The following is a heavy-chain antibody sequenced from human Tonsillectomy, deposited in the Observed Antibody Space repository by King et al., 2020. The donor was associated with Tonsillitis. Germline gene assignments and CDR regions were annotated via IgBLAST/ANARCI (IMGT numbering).Heavy chain of an antibody. Sequence: VQLVEAGGGLVQPGGSLRLSCAASGFTFSSDWMHWVRHAQGMGLVWVSRINSDGSSTYYADSVKGRFTISRDNAKNTLYLQMNSLRAEDTAVYYCARGTPGYADSWLYWGQGTLVTVSS. V-gene: IGHV3-74*01. D-gene: IGHD6-13*01. CDR2: INSDGSST. J-gene: IGHJ4*02. CDR3: ARGTPGYADSWLY. CDR1: GFTFSSDW.